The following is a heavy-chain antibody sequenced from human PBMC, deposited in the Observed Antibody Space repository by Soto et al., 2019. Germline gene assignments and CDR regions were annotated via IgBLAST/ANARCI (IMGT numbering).Heavy chain of an antibody. Sequence: QVQLVQSGAEVKKPGASVKVSCKASGYTFTGYYMHWVRQAPGQGLEWMGWINPNSGGTNYAQKFQGWVTMTRDTSISTAYMELSRLRSHDTAVYYCERDARGDEAPMDYWGEGTLVTVSS. CDR1: GYTFTGYY. J-gene: IGHJ4*02. CDR2: INPNSGGT. D-gene: IGHD3-10*01. CDR3: ERDARGDEAPMDY. V-gene: IGHV1-2*04.